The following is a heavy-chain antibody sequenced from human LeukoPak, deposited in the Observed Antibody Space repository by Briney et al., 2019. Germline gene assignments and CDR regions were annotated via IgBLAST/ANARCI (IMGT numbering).Heavy chain of an antibody. V-gene: IGHV4-59*01. D-gene: IGHD5-12*01. CDR2: IYYTGSS. CDR3: ARDNASGYDYRFDY. CDR1: GGSISRSY. Sequence: PSETLSLTCTVSGGSISRSYWSWIRQPPGKGLEWIGYIYYTGSSSYNPSLNSRVTISLDTSKNQFSLRLSSVTAADTAVYYCARDNASGYDYRFDYWGQGTLVTVSS. J-gene: IGHJ4*02.